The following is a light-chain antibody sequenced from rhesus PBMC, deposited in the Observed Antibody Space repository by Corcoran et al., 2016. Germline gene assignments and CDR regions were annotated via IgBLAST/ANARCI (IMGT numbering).Light chain of an antibody. CDR2: DAS. CDR3: QQRNTFPFT. CDR1: QGISSY. V-gene: IGKV1-38*01. J-gene: IGKJ3*01. Sequence: DIQVTQSPSSLSASVGDRVTITCRARQGISSYLAWYQQKSGKAPKLLILDASSLPSGVPSRFSGSGSGIEFTLTISRLQPEDFATYYCQQRNTFPFTFGPGTKLDIK.